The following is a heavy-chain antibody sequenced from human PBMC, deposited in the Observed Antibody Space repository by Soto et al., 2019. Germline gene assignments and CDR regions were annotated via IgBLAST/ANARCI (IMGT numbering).Heavy chain of an antibody. CDR3: EHRLRDYGVGRERANDFDP. J-gene: IGHJ5*02. D-gene: IGHD2-8*01. CDR2: IYWDDDK. V-gene: IGHV2-5*02. CDR1: GFSLSTTGVG. Sequence: QITLKESGPTLVRPTQTLTLTCTFSGFSLSTTGVGVGWIRQPPGKALEWLALIYWDDDKSYSPSLKRRLTITKDTSKNEVILTMTNMAPVDTATYYCEHRLRDYGVGRERANDFDPWGQGTLVTVSS.